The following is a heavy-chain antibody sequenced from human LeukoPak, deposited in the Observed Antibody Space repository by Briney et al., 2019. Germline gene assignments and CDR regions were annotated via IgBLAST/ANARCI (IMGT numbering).Heavy chain of an antibody. CDR1: GGSISSGSYY. CDR3: ARSIAVAGTFNGSYRLRRAFDY. Sequence: PSETLSLTCTVSGGSISSGSYYWSWIRQPAGKGLEWIGRIYTSGSTNYNPSLKSRVTISVDTSKNQFSLKLSSVTAADTAVYYCARSIAVAGTFNGSYRLRRAFDYWGQGTLVTVSS. J-gene: IGHJ4*02. CDR2: IYTSGST. D-gene: IGHD6-19*01. V-gene: IGHV4-61*02.